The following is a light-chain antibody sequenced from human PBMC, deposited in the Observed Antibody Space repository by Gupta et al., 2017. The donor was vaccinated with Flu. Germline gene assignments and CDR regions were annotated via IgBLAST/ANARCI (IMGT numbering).Light chain of an antibody. V-gene: IGKV3-11*01. Sequence: SLSPGERATLSCRASQSVSSYLAWYQQKPGQAPRLLIYDASNRATGIPARFSGSGSGTDFTLTISSLEPGDFAVYYCQQRKTFGQGTKLEIK. CDR1: QSVSSY. J-gene: IGKJ2*01. CDR3: QQRKT. CDR2: DAS.